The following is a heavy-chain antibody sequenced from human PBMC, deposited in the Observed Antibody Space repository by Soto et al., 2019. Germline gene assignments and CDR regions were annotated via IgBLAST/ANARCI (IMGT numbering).Heavy chain of an antibody. J-gene: IGHJ4*02. CDR3: VKNHGTAMVREGLDS. Sequence: GGSLRLSCAASGFTFSNFAMHWVRQAPGKGLEYVSAIGDTGGYTHYADSVKGNFTISRVNSKSTVCLQMGCLRPEDTAVYYCVKNHGTAMVREGLDSWGQGVLVTVSS. CDR2: IGDTGGYT. V-gene: IGHV3-64D*06. D-gene: IGHD3-10*01. CDR1: GFTFSNFA.